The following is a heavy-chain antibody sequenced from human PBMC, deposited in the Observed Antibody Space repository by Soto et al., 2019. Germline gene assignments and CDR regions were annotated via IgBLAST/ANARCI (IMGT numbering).Heavy chain of an antibody. CDR1: GFTVSSNY. CDR3: LTINSYGPPGSGYYYGMDV. CDR2: IYSGGST. Sequence: EVQLLESGGGLVQPGGSLRLSCAASGFTVSSNYMSWVRQAPGKGLEWVSVIYSGGSTYYADSVKGRFTISRHNSKNTLYLQMNSLRAEDTAVYYCLTINSYGPPGSGYYYGMDVWGQGTTVTVSS. D-gene: IGHD5-18*01. J-gene: IGHJ6*02. V-gene: IGHV3-53*04.